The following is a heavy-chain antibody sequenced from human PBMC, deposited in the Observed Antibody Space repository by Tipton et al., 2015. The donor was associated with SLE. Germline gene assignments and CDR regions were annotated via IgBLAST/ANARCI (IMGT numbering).Heavy chain of an antibody. Sequence: TLSLTCTVSGGSISSGSYYWSWIRQPAGKGLEWIGRIYTSGSTNYNPSLKSRVTISVDTSKNQFSLKLSSVTAADTAVYYCARQPGIAVAGTVPYWYFDLWGRGTLVTVSS. D-gene: IGHD6-19*01. V-gene: IGHV4-61*02. J-gene: IGHJ2*01. CDR1: GGSISSGSYY. CDR3: ARQPGIAVAGTVPYWYFDL. CDR2: IYTSGST.